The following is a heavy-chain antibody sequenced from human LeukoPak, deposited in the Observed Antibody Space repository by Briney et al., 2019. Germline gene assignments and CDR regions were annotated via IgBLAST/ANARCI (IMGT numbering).Heavy chain of an antibody. V-gene: IGHV3-48*02. CDR3: TRDPHIAAAGTIFDY. J-gene: IGHJ4*02. D-gene: IGHD6-13*01. CDR1: GFTFSSYA. CDR2: ISSSSSTI. Sequence: GGSLRLACSASGFTFSSYAMHWVRQAPGKGMECVSYISSSSSTIYYADSVKGRFTISRDNAKNSLYLKMNSLRDEDSAVYYCTRDPHIAAAGTIFDYWGQGTLVTVSS.